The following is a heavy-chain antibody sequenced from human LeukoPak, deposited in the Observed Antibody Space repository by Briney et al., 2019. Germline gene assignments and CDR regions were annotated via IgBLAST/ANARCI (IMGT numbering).Heavy chain of an antibody. V-gene: IGHV3-23*01. D-gene: IGHD3-10*01. J-gene: IGHJ4*02. CDR2: ISGSGGST. Sequence: GGSLRLSCAASGFTFSSYAMSWVRQAPGKGLEWVSAISGSGGSTYYADSVKGRFTISRDNAKNSLYLQMNSLRAEDTALYHCARVVTMVRGVPFFDYWGQGTLVTVSS. CDR1: GFTFSSYA. CDR3: ARVVTMVRGVPFFDY.